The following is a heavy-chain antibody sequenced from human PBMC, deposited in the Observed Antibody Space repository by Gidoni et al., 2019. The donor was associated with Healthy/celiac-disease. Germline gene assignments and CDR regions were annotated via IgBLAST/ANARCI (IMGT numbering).Heavy chain of an antibody. CDR3: ARVFSSVGVDY. J-gene: IGHJ4*02. V-gene: IGHV1-69*02. CDR2: IIPILGIA. Sequence: QVQLVQSGAEVKKPGSSVKVSCKASGGTFSSYTISWVRQAPGQGLEWMGRIIPILGIANYAQKFQGRVTITADKSTSTAYMELSSLRSEDTAVDYCARVFSSVGVDYWGQGTLVTVSS. CDR1: GGTFSSYT. D-gene: IGHD6-19*01.